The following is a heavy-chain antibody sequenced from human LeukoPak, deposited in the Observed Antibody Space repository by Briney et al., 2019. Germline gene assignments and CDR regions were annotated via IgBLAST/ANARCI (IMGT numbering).Heavy chain of an antibody. V-gene: IGHV3-74*01. CDR1: GFTFNSYW. Sequence: VGSLRLSCAASGFTFNSYWLHWVRQAPGKGLLWVSRINDDGSSTSYADFVKGRFTISRDKAKNTLYLQMNSLRAEDTAVYYRARGGTYLLDAFDIWGQGTMVTVSS. CDR2: INDDGSST. CDR3: ARGGTYLLDAFDI. J-gene: IGHJ3*02. D-gene: IGHD1-26*01.